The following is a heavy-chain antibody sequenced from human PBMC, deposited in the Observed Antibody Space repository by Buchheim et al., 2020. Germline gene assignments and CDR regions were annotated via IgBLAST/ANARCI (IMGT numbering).Heavy chain of an antibody. Sequence: QVQLVESGGGVVQPGKFLRLSCAASGFTFSSSAMHWVRQTPGKGLEWVAVISYDGSNKYYADSVKGRFTISSDNSKNTLYLQMNSLRAEDTAVYYCARATTRNSSGYYLGMDVWGQGTT. J-gene: IGHJ6*02. CDR2: ISYDGSNK. CDR1: GFTFSSSA. CDR3: ARATTRNSSGYYLGMDV. D-gene: IGHD3-22*01. V-gene: IGHV3-30*19.